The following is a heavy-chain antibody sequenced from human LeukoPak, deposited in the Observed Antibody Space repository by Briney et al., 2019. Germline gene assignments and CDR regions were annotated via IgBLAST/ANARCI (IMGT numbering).Heavy chain of an antibody. CDR2: ISAYNGNT. Sequence: ASVKVSCKASGYTFTSYGISWVRQAPGQGLEWMGWISAYNGNTNYAQKLQGRVTMTTDTSTSTAYMELSSLRSEDTAVYYCARQSFRITMIVVVITPDAFDIWGQGTMVTVSS. CDR3: ARQSFRITMIVVVITPDAFDI. V-gene: IGHV1-18*01. D-gene: IGHD3-22*01. J-gene: IGHJ3*02. CDR1: GYTFTSYG.